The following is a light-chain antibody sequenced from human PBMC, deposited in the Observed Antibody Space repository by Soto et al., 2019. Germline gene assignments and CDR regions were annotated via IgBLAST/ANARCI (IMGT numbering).Light chain of an antibody. J-gene: IGLJ1*01. CDR3: SSYTSSSTL. Sequence: QSALTQPASVSGSPGQSITISCTGTSSDVGDYNYVSWYQQHPGKAPKLMLYDVSNRPSGISNRFSGSKSGNTASLTISGFQAEDEADYYCSSYTSSSTLFGTGTKVTVL. V-gene: IGLV2-14*01. CDR1: SSDVGDYNY. CDR2: DVS.